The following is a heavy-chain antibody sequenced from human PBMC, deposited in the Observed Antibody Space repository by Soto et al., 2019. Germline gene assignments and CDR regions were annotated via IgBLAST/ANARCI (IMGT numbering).Heavy chain of an antibody. Sequence: PWGSLRLSCAASGFTFISYAIRCVRQTPLKGREWMAVISNDGSNKYYADSVKGRFTISRDNAKNTPYLQMNSLRAEDTAVYYCARGAYYYDNGACDIWGQGTMVTVSS. CDR3: ARGAYYYDNGACDI. CDR2: ISNDGSNK. J-gene: IGHJ3*02. CDR1: GFTFISYA. V-gene: IGHV3-30-3*01. D-gene: IGHD3-22*01.